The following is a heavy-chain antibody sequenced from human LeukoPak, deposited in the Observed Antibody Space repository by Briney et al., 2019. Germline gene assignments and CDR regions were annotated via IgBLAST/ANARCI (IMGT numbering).Heavy chain of an antibody. J-gene: IGHJ4*02. D-gene: IGHD5-24*01. CDR1: GFTFDDYA. CDR3: AKGGGLDGYNSYYFDY. Sequence: PGGSLRLSCAASGFTFDDYAMHWVRQAPGKGLEWVSGISWNSGSIGYADSVKGRFTISRDNAKNSLYLQMNSLRAEDMALYYCAKGGGLDGYNSYYFDYWGQGTLVTVSS. CDR2: ISWNSGSI. V-gene: IGHV3-9*03.